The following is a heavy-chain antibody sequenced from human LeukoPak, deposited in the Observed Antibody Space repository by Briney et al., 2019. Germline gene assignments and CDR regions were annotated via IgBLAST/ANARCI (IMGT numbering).Heavy chain of an antibody. Sequence: PGGSLRLSCAASGFTFSSYAMHWVRQAPGKGLEWVAVISYDGSNKYYADSVKGRFTISRDNAKNSLYLQMNSLRAEDTAVYYCARVGVAGFRDGYNMYWGQGTLVTVSS. CDR2: ISYDGSNK. CDR1: GFTFSSYA. J-gene: IGHJ4*02. D-gene: IGHD5-24*01. CDR3: ARVGVAGFRDGYNMY. V-gene: IGHV3-30*04.